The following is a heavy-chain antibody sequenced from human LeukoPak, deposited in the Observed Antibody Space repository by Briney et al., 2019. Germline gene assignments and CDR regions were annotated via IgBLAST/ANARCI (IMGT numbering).Heavy chain of an antibody. D-gene: IGHD4-23*01. CDR2: IYSGGST. V-gene: IGHV3-66*01. CDR3: ARVGRWEEYFFDY. J-gene: IGHJ4*02. Sequence: GGSLRLSCAASGFTISSNSMSWVRQAPGKGLEWVSVIYSGGSTYYADSVKGRFTISSDSSKNTLNLQMNSLRAEDTAVYYCARVGRWEEYFFDYWGQGTLVTVSS. CDR1: GFTISSNS.